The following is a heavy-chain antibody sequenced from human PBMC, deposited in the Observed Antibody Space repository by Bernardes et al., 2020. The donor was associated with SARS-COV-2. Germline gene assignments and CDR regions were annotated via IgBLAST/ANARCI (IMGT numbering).Heavy chain of an antibody. Sequence: GGSLRLSCAASGFTFSSYWMHWVRQAPGKGLVWVSRIKSDGNTTTYADSVKGRFTISRDNAKNTLYLQMNSLRAEDTAVYYCARGLTAGLVDYWGQGTLVTVSS. CDR2: IKSDGNTT. CDR1: GFTFSSYW. J-gene: IGHJ4*02. CDR3: ARGLTAGLVDY. D-gene: IGHD6-13*01. V-gene: IGHV3-74*01.